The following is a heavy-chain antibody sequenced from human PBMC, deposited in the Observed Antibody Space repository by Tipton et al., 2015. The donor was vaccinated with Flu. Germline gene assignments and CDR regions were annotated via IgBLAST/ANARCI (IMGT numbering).Heavy chain of an antibody. V-gene: IGHV4-39*07. CDR2: IYYSGTT. D-gene: IGHD1-1*01. CDR3: ERDRWNDRGVYYYYGVDG. J-gene: IGHJ6*02. Sequence: TLSLTCSVSGDSISTTIYYWGWVRQPPGKGQEWIVSIYYSGTTYYNPSLKSRATVSVDPPKNQFSLSLTSLTAADTAVYYCERDRWNDRGVYYYYGVDGRGQGTTLTVSS. CDR1: GDSISTTIYY.